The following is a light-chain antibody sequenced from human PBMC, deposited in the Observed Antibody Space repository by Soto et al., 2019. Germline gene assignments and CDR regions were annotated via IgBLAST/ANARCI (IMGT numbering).Light chain of an antibody. J-gene: IGKJ5*01. CDR3: QQRSSWPIT. Sequence: PGDIATLSCMASQSVDSYLVWYQQKPGQAPRLLIFGASSRATGIPARFSGSGSGTDFTLTINSLEPEDFAVYYCQQRSSWPITFGQGTRLEIK. CDR1: QSVDSY. V-gene: IGKV3-11*01. CDR2: GAS.